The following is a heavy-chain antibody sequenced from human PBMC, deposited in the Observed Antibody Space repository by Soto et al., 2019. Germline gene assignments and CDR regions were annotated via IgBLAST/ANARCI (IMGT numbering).Heavy chain of an antibody. J-gene: IGHJ4*02. CDR2: ISSSSSYR. CDR1: GFTFSSYS. CDR3: ARDGYSSTSCYDYS. D-gene: IGHD2-2*01. Sequence: EVQLVESGGGLVKPGGSLRLSCAASGFTFSSYSMNWVRQAPGKGLEWVSSISSSSSYRYYADSVKGRFTISRDNAKNSLYLQMNSLRAEDTAVYYCARDGYSSTSCYDYSGGQGTLVTVSS. V-gene: IGHV3-21*01.